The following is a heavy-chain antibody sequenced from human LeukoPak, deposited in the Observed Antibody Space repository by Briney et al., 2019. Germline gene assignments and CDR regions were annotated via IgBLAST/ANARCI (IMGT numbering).Heavy chain of an antibody. D-gene: IGHD6-13*01. J-gene: IGHJ4*02. CDR3: ARGFSSSWSYYFDY. CDR1: GGSISSGTYY. V-gene: IGHV4-30-4*08. Sequence: SQTLSLTCTVSGGSISSGTYYWSWIRQPPGKGLEWIGYIYYSGSTHYNPSLKSRVIISVDTSKNQFSLKLNSVTAADTAVYYCARGFSSSWSYYFDYWGQGTLVTVSS. CDR2: IYYSGST.